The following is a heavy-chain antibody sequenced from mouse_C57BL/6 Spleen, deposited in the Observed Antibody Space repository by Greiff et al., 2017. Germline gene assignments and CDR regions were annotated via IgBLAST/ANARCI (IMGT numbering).Heavy chain of an antibody. V-gene: IGHV1-64*01. CDR1: GYTFTSYW. J-gene: IGHJ3*01. CDR3: AIITPFAY. CDR2: IHPNSGST. D-gene: IGHD1-1*01. Sequence: QVQLQQPGAELVKPGASVKLSCKASGYTFTSYWLHWVKQRPGQGLEWIGMIHPNSGSTNYNEKIKSKATLTVDKSYSTAYMHLSSLTSEDSAVYCFAIITPFAYWGQGTLVTVSA.